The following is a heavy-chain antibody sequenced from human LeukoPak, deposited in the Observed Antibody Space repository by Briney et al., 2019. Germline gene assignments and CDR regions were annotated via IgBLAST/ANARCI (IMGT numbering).Heavy chain of an antibody. D-gene: IGHD2-15*01. J-gene: IGHJ4*02. CDR1: GYTFTSYG. V-gene: IGHV1-18*01. CDR2: ISAYNGNT. CDR3: ARDLCSGGSCYSDY. Sequence: GASVKVSCKASGYTFTSYGISWVRQAPGQGLEWMGWISAYNGNTNHAQKLQGRVTMTTDTSTSTAYMELRSLRSDDTAVYYCARDLCSGGSCYSDYWGQGTLVTVSS.